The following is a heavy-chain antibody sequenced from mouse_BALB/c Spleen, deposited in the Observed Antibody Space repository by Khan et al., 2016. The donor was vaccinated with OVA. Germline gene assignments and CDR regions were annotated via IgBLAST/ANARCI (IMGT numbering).Heavy chain of an antibody. CDR3: ARCYYGDPFAC. J-gene: IGHJ3*01. D-gene: IGHD2-13*01. Sequence: EVELVESGGGLVKPGGSLKLSCAASRFTFSDYYMYWVRQTPEKRLEWVATISDGGTYTYYPDSVKGRFTISRDDVKDNLYLQMSSLKSEDTAMYYCARCYYGDPFACWGQGTLVTVSA. CDR2: ISDGGTYT. V-gene: IGHV5-4*02. CDR1: RFTFSDYY.